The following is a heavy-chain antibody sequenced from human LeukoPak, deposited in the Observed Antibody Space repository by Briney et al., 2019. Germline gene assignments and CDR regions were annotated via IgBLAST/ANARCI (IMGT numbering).Heavy chain of an antibody. Sequence: SETLFLTCAVYGGSFSGYYWSWIRQPPGKGLEWIGEINHSGSTNYNPSLKSRVTISVDTSKNQFSLKLSSVTAADTAVYYCARGVRYCSSTSCPRGYFDYWGQGTLVTVSS. CDR2: INHSGST. J-gene: IGHJ4*02. D-gene: IGHD2-2*01. CDR1: GGSFSGYY. CDR3: ARGVRYCSSTSCPRGYFDY. V-gene: IGHV4-34*01.